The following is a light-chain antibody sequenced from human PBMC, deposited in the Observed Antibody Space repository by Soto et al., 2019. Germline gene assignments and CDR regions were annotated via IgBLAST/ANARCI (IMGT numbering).Light chain of an antibody. J-gene: IGKJ4*01. CDR3: LQDYSYPLT. CDR1: QAIRSD. V-gene: IGKV1-6*01. Sequence: AIQMTQFPSSLSASVGDRVTITCRAGQAIRSDLGWYQQRPGKAPKLLIYATSSLQSGVPSRFSASGSGTDFTLTISSLQPEDFATYYCLQDYSYPLTFGGGTKVEIK. CDR2: ATS.